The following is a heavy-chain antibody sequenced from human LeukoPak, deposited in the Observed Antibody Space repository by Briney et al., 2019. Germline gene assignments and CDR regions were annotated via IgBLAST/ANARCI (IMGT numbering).Heavy chain of an antibody. CDR1: GGSINSLIYY. V-gene: IGHV4-39*01. J-gene: IGHJ2*01. CDR3: ARHPSALPQHWYCEL. Sequence: TSETLSLTSTVSGGSINSLIYYWGWVRQTPGKGLEWIGSINYSGNSYSDPSLKSRVTMSIDTSNNQFFLKMTSVTAADTAMYYCARHPSALPQHWYCELWGRGTLVTVSS. CDR2: INYSGNS.